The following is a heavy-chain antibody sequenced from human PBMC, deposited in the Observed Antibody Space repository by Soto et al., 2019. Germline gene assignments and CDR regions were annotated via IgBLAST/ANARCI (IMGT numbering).Heavy chain of an antibody. CDR3: AKASCSTTTCSVPXY. CDR1: GFTFSTYT. D-gene: IGHD2-2*01. Sequence: GGSLRLSCAASGFTFSTYTMSWVRQAPGKGLEWVSAVSGSGGSPSYADSVQGRFTISRDNPKNTLYLQMNSLRVEDTAMYYCAKASCSTTTCSVPXYWGQGTLVTVSS. J-gene: IGHJ4*02. CDR2: VSGSGGSP. V-gene: IGHV3-23*01.